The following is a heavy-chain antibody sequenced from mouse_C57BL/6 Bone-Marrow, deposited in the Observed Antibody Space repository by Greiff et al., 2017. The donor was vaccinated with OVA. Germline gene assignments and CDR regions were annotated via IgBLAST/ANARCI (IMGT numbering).Heavy chain of an antibody. CDR1: GYTFTSYW. D-gene: IGHD1-1*01. Sequence: QVQLQQSGAELAKPGASVKLSCKASGYTFTSYWMHWVKQRPGQGLEWIGYINPSSGYTKYNQKFKDKATLTADKSSSTAYMPLSSLTYEDSAVYYCARSHYGSRSWFAYWGQGTLVTVSA. CDR3: ARSHYGSRSWFAY. J-gene: IGHJ3*01. CDR2: INPSSGYT. V-gene: IGHV1-7*01.